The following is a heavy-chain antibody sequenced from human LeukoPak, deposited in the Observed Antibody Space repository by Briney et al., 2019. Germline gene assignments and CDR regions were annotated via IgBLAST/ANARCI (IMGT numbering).Heavy chain of an antibody. J-gene: IGHJ4*02. CDR3: AKEREMATRYYFDY. V-gene: IGHV3-64D*09. Sequence: AGGSLRLSCSASGFTFSTYAMHWVRQAPGKGLEYVSAISSNGGSTYYADSVKGRFTISRDNSKSTLYLQMSSLRAEDTAVYYCAKEREMATRYYFDYWGQGTLVTVSS. CDR1: GFTFSTYA. CDR2: ISSNGGST. D-gene: IGHD5-24*01.